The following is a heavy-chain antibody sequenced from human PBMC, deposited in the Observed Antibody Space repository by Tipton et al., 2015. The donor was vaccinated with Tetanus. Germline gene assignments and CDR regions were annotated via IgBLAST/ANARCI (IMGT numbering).Heavy chain of an antibody. CDR3: AGGPYHCGDYFLDY. CDR2: ISYDGSNK. V-gene: IGHV3-30-3*01. Sequence: SLRLSCAASGFTFNNYAMHWVRQAPGKGLEWVAVISYDGSNKYDAESVKGRLTISRDNSNNTLYVQMDSLRAEDTAVHYCAGGPYHCGDYFLDYWGRGTLVTVSS. CDR1: GFTFNNYA. J-gene: IGHJ4*02. D-gene: IGHD4-17*01.